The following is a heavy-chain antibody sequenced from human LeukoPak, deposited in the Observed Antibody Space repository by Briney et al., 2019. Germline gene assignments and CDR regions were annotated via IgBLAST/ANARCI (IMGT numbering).Heavy chain of an antibody. D-gene: IGHD7-27*01. J-gene: IGHJ4*02. V-gene: IGHV4-38-2*01. Sequence: SETLSLTCAVSGYSISSGYYWGWIRQPPGKGLEWIGSIYHSGSTYYNPSLKSRVTISVDTSKNQFSLKLSSVTAADTAVYYCARLPPGANWGSFDYWGQGTLVTVSS. CDR1: GYSISSGYY. CDR3: ARLPPGANWGSFDY. CDR2: IYHSGST.